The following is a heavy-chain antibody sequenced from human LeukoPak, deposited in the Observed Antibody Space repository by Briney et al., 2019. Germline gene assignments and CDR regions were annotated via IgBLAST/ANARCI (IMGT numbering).Heavy chain of an antibody. J-gene: IGHJ1*01. CDR3: GRDPNGNYVGAFDFQR. V-gene: IGHV3-23*01. Sequence: GGSLRLSCAASGFTFSNYALTWVRQAPGKGLEWVSSISGANTQYADSVKGRFSISRDNYKNTLYLQMSSLRADDTAVYFCGRDPNGNYVGAFDFQRRGQGTLVTVSS. CDR2: ISGANT. D-gene: IGHD3-16*01. CDR1: GFTFSNYA.